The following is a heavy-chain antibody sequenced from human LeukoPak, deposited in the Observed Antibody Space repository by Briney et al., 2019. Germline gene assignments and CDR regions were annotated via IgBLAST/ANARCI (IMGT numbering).Heavy chain of an antibody. V-gene: IGHV3-48*02. CDR3: ARDAGYSSGWSHWYFDL. CDR1: GVTFSTYW. CDR2: ITSSSSTI. J-gene: IGHJ2*01. Sequence: GGSLRLSCAASGVTFSTYWMHWVRQAPGKGLEWGSYITSSSSTIYNADSVKGRFTISRDNAKNSLYLQMNSLRDEDTAVYYCARDAGYSSGWSHWYFDLWGRGTLVTVSS. D-gene: IGHD6-19*01.